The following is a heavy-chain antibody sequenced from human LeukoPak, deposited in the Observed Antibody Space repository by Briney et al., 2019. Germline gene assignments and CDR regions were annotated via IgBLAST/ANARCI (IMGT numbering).Heavy chain of an antibody. V-gene: IGHV3-48*03. J-gene: IGHJ4*02. CDR2: ISSDASAI. CDR3: ARDLTGDSSHDY. Sequence: GGSLRLSCAASGFTFSNYDMNWVRQGPGKGLEWVSYISSDASAIYYADSVKGRFTISRDNAKNSLYLQMNSLRAEDTAVYYCARDLTGDSSHDYWGQGTLVTVSS. CDR1: GFTFSNYD. D-gene: IGHD3-22*01.